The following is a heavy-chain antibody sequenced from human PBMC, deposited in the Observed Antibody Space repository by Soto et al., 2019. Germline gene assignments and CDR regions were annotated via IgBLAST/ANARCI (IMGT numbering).Heavy chain of an antibody. CDR1: GFTFDSPYSHG. J-gene: IGHJ4*01. V-gene: IGHV3-23*01. D-gene: IGHD2-8*01. CDR2: ISSNGANT. CDR3: VSWVSAHFDY. Sequence: EVLLLESGGGLVQPGGSLGLSCAASGFTFDSPYSHGMSWVRQSPGKGPERVSTISSNGANTHYAESVKGRFTISKDASRNTVHLHMNSLRAEDTATYFCVSWVSAHFDYWGHGTPVTVSS.